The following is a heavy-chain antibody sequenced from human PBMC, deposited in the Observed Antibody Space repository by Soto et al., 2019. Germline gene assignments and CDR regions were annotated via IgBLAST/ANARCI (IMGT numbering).Heavy chain of an antibody. CDR2: IYHSGST. Sequence: SETLSLTCAVSGGSISSSNWWSWVRQPPGKGLEWIGEIYHSGSTNYNPSLKSRVTISVDKSKNQFSLKLSSVTAADTAVYYCARVPGGYCSSTSCYRSSIWFDPWGQGTLVTVSS. V-gene: IGHV4-4*02. D-gene: IGHD2-2*02. J-gene: IGHJ5*02. CDR3: ARVPGGYCSSTSCYRSSIWFDP. CDR1: GGSISSSNW.